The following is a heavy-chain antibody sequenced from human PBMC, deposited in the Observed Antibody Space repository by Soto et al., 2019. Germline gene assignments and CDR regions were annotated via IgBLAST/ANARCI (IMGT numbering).Heavy chain of an antibody. Sequence: ASVKVSCKAAGYTFTSYAIHWVRQAPGQRLEWMGWVDTGNGNTKYSQKFEDRVTITRDTYANTADTELSSLRSQDTAVYDCARDARWGPRGVEAQLDGYYDYWGQGTLVAVSS. CDR2: VDTGNGNT. CDR1: GYTFTSYA. CDR3: ARDARWGPRGVEAQLDGYYDY. D-gene: IGHD6-13*01. V-gene: IGHV1-3*04. J-gene: IGHJ4*02.